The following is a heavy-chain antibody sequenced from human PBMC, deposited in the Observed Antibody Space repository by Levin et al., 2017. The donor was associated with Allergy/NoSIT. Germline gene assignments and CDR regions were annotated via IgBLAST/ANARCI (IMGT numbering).Heavy chain of an antibody. CDR3: AKEAYMVRGVISEFDY. J-gene: IGHJ4*02. CDR2: ISYDGSNK. V-gene: IGHV3-30*18. D-gene: IGHD3-10*01. CDR1: GFTFSSYG. Sequence: TGGSLRLSCAASGFTFSSYGMHWVRQAPGKGLEWVAVISYDGSNKYYADSVKGRFTISRDNSKNTLYLQMNSLRAEDTAVYYCAKEAYMVRGVISEFDYWGQGTLVTVSS.